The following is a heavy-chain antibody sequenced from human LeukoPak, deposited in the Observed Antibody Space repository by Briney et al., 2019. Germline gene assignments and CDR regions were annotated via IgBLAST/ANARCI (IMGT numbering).Heavy chain of an antibody. D-gene: IGHD4-23*01. CDR1: GFTFHTYA. CDR3: AKDWTTVVTPKGYYSDS. Sequence: GGSLRLSCEASGFTFHTYAMSWVRQAPGKGLEWVSAVSTTGASTYYADSVKGRFTISRDNSKNTLSLQMDSLRVEDTALYYCAKDWTTVVTPKGYYSDSWGEGTLVTVSS. CDR2: VSTTGAST. V-gene: IGHV3-23*01. J-gene: IGHJ4*02.